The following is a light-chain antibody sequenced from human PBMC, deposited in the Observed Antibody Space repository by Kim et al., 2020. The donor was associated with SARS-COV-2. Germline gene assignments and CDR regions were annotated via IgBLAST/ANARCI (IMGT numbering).Light chain of an antibody. CDR1: SGSIAANY. Sequence: NFMLTQPHSVSESPGKTVTISCTRSSGSIAANYVQWYQQRPGSAPTTVIYEDNQRPSGVPDRISGSIDSSSNSASLTISGLKTEDEADYYCQSYDSSKAMVIGGGTKLAVL. J-gene: IGLJ2*01. CDR2: EDN. CDR3: QSYDSSKAMV. V-gene: IGLV6-57*04.